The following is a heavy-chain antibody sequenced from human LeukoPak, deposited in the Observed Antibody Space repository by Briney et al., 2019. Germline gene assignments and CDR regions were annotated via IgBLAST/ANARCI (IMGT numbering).Heavy chain of an antibody. V-gene: IGHV4-34*01. D-gene: IGHD1-26*01. CDR2: INHSGST. CDR1: GGSFSGYY. J-gene: IGHJ4*02. Sequence: PSETLSLTCAVYGGSFSGYYWSWIRQPPGKGLEWIGEINHSGSTNYNPSLKSRVTISVDTSKNQFSLKLSSVTAADTAMYYCARPRATGDYWGQGTLVTVSS. CDR3: ARPRATGDY.